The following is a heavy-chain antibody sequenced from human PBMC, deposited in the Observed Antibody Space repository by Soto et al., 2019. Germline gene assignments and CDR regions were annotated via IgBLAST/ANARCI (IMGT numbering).Heavy chain of an antibody. CDR2: IYWDDDK. CDR1: GFSLRTGGAG. CDR3: ARRRSGHYATYYFDY. D-gene: IGHD4-17*01. Sequence: QITLKESGPTLVKPTQTLTLTCTFSGFSLRTGGAGVGWLRQPPGKAPEWLALIYWDDDKRYSPSLNSRLTITQDTSKYPVVLTMTNMDPVDTATYYCARRRSGHYATYYFDYWGQGTLVTVSS. V-gene: IGHV2-5*02. J-gene: IGHJ4*02.